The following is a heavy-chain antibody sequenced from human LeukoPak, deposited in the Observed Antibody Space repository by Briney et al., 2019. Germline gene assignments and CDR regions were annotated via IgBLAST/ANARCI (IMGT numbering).Heavy chain of an antibody. J-gene: IGHJ6*03. CDR3: ARGRVSSSSWYSTYYYYFYMDV. CDR2: IFYSGRT. V-gene: IGHV4-59*01. CDR1: GGSISSYY. Sequence: SETLSLTCSVSGGSISSYYWSWIRQPPGKGLEWIGYIFYSGRTSYNPSLKSRVTLSVDTSKNQFSLRLSSVTAADTAVYFCARGRVSSSSWYSTYYYYFYMDVWGKGTTVTVSS. D-gene: IGHD6-13*01.